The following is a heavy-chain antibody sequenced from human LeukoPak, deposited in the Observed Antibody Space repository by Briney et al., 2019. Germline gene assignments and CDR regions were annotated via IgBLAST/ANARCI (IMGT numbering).Heavy chain of an antibody. CDR1: GITFSSYA. D-gene: IGHD7-27*01. J-gene: IGHJ4*02. Sequence: GGPLRLSCAASGITFSSYAMSWVRQAPGRGLEWVSAINNDGGTTYYADSVKGRFTISRDNSMNTLYLQMNSLRVEDTATYYCATGADWGSASYFDYWGQGTLVTVSS. V-gene: IGHV3-23*01. CDR2: INNDGGTT. CDR3: ATGADWGSASYFDY.